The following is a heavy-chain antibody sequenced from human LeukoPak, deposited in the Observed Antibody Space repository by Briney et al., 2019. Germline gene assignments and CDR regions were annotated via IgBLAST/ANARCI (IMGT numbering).Heavy chain of an antibody. CDR1: GGTFSSYA. D-gene: IGHD2-2*01. CDR2: IIPIFGTA. J-gene: IGHJ3*02. CDR3: ARDEDHCSSTSCFDVDXFDI. V-gene: IGHV1-69*05. Sequence: ASVKVSCKASGGTFSSYAISWVRQAPGQGLEWMGRIIPIFGTANYAQKFQGRVTITTDESTSTAYMEMSSLRSEDTAVYYCARDEDHCSSTSCFDVDXFDIXXQGTXVTVS.